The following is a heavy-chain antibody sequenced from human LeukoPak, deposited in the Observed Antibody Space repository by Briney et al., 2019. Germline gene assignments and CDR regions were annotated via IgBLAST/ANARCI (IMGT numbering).Heavy chain of an antibody. V-gene: IGHV1-18*01. D-gene: IGHD3-10*01. J-gene: IGHJ6*02. CDR3: ARVSYYYGSGSYLGNV. CDR2: ISTYNGNT. CDR1: GYTFTKYG. Sequence: ASVKVSCKASGYTFTKYGITWVRQAPGQGLEWMGWISTYNGNTNYAQKLQGRVTMTTDTSTSTAYMELRSLRSDDTAVYYCARVSYYYGSGSYLGNVWGQGTTVTVSS.